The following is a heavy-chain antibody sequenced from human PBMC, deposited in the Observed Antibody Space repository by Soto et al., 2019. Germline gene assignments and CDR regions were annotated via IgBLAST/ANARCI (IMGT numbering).Heavy chain of an antibody. J-gene: IGHJ4*02. CDR1: GYTFTEYD. CDR3: EVTTGF. Sequence: ASVKVSCKTSGYTFTEYDLNWVRQAPGQGIEYMGWVSPENRNAGYAPQFRGRVYMTTDTSISTAYLELTNLTYEDTAVYYCEVTTGFWGQGTMVTVSS. V-gene: IGHV1-8*01. CDR2: VSPENRNA. D-gene: IGHD1-1*01.